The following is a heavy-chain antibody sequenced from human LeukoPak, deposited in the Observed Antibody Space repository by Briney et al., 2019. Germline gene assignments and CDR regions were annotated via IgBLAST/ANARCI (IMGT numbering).Heavy chain of an antibody. V-gene: IGHV3-30*02. Sequence: GGSLRLSCAVSGFTFNIYGMHWVRQAPGKGLEWVAFTRYDATKKYYADSVKDRFTISRDDSKNTIYLQMNSLRVEDTAVYYCAREEYNNFWSGPGFDYWGQGTLVTVSS. J-gene: IGHJ4*02. CDR2: TRYDATKK. CDR3: AREEYNNFWSGPGFDY. CDR1: GFTFNIYG. D-gene: IGHD3-3*01.